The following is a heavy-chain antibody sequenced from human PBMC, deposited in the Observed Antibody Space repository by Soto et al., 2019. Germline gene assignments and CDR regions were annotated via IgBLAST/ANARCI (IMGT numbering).Heavy chain of an antibody. CDR1: GLNFSNYA. D-gene: IGHD2-15*01. Sequence: GGSLRLSCVASGLNFSNYAMHWVRQAPGKGLEWLAIISYEGSNKYSADSVKGRFTISRDNAKNALYLQMNSLRPEDTAVYYCAKDWAPVVVGRFSDSWGKGTLVTVSS. J-gene: IGHJ5*01. CDR2: ISYEGSNK. V-gene: IGHV3-30*18. CDR3: AKDWAPVVVGRFSDS.